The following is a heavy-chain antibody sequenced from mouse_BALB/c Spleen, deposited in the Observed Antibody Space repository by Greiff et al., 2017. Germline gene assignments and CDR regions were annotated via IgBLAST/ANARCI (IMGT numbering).Heavy chain of an antibody. CDR1: GFTFSSYG. CDR2: ISSGGSYT. Sequence: DVKLVESGGDLVKPGGSLKLSCAASGFTFSSYGMSWVRQTPDQRLEWVATISSGGSYTYYPASVKGRFTITRDTAKNTLYLHMSSLKSEDTAMYYCARQAEFTTVVATDYWGQGTTLTVSS. V-gene: IGHV5-6*02. J-gene: IGHJ2*01. D-gene: IGHD1-1*01. CDR3: ARQAEFTTVVATDY.